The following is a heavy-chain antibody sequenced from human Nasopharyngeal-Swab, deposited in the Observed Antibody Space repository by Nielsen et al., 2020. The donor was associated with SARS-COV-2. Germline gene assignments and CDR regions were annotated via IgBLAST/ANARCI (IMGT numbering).Heavy chain of an antibody. D-gene: IGHD6-6*01. V-gene: IGHV3-30*18. Sequence: GESLKISCAASGFTFSSYGMHWVRQAPGKGLEWVAVISYDGSNKYYAGSVKGRFTISRDNSKNTLYLQMNSLRAEDTAVYYCAKANSPAYSSSSPYYYGMDVWGQGTTVTVSS. CDR1: GFTFSSYG. CDR2: ISYDGSNK. J-gene: IGHJ6*02. CDR3: AKANSPAYSSSSPYYYGMDV.